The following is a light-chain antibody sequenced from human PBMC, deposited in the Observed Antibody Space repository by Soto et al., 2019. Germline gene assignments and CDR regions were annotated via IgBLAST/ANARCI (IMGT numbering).Light chain of an antibody. CDR1: SSDIGTYNC. V-gene: IGLV2-14*01. Sequence: QSVLTQPASVSGSPGQSITISSTGTSSDIGTYNCVSWSQQHPGKAPTLMIYDVSNRPSGVSNRFSASKSGNTASLTISGLQAEDEADYYCSSCTSSNTCVFRTGTKLTVL. CDR3: SSCTSSNTCV. J-gene: IGLJ1*01. CDR2: DVS.